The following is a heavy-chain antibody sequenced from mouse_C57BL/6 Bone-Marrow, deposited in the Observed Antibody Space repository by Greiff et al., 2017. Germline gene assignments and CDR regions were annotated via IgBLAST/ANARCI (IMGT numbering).Heavy chain of an antibody. Sequence: QVQLKQPGAELVRPGTSVKLSCKASGYTFTGYWMHWVKQRPGQGLEWIGVIDPSDSYTNYNQKFKGKATLTVDTSSSTAYMQLSSLTSEDSAVYYCARRHYCAWDFDVWGTGTTVTVSS. CDR1: GYTFTGYW. J-gene: IGHJ1*03. CDR2: IDPSDSYT. V-gene: IGHV1-59*01. CDR3: ARRHYCAWDFDV. D-gene: IGHD1-1*02.